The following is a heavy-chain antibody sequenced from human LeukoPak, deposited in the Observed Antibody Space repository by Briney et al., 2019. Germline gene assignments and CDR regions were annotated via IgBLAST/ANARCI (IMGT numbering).Heavy chain of an antibody. V-gene: IGHV1-2*02. Sequence: ASVKVSCKASGYTFTGYYMHWVRQAPGQGLEWMAWINPSSGGTSYAQKFQGRVTMTRNTSISTAYMELSSLRSEDTAVYYCASNLQMITFGEVIVVWGQGTLVTVSS. J-gene: IGHJ4*02. CDR3: ASNLQMITFGEVIVV. CDR1: GYTFTGYY. D-gene: IGHD3-16*02. CDR2: INPSSGGT.